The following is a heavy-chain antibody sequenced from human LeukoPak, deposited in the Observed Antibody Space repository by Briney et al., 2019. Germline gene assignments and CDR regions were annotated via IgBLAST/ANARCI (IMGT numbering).Heavy chain of an antibody. Sequence: GASLKISCKGSGSSFTNYWIAWVRQMPGKGLEWMGIIYLSDSDTRYSPSFQGQVTISADKSISTGSLQWSSLKASDTAIYYCARSAGSGWDEGFDYWGQGTLVTVSS. V-gene: IGHV5-51*01. J-gene: IGHJ4*02. CDR3: ARSAGSGWDEGFDY. CDR1: GSSFTNYW. D-gene: IGHD6-19*01. CDR2: IYLSDSDT.